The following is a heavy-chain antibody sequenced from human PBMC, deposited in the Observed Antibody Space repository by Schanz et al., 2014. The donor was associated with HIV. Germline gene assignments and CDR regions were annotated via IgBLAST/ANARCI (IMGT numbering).Heavy chain of an antibody. CDR2: IWYDGSNK. CDR1: GFTFSSYG. Sequence: QVQLLESGGGVVQPGRSLRLSCAASGFTFSSYGMHWVRQAQGKGLEWAAVIWYDGSNKYYADSVKGRFTISRDNSKNTLYLQMNSLRAEDTAVYYCARGRDFFDWSYYPYYWGQGTLVTVSS. V-gene: IGHV3-33*01. CDR3: ARGRDFFDWSYYPYY. J-gene: IGHJ4*02. D-gene: IGHD3-9*01.